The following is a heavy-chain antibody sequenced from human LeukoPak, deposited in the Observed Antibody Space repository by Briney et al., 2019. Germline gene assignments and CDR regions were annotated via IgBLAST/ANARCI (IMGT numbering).Heavy chain of an antibody. CDR3: AKGDSGSYYYYMNV. CDR2: IEYDGSDK. Sequence: QPRGSLRLSCVASGFSFGDYRMHWVRQAPGKGLEWMAFIEYDGSDKFYADSVKGRITISRDNSKNTLYLQMNGLKIEDTAVYFCAKGDSGSYYYYMNVWGKGTTVIVSS. J-gene: IGHJ6*03. D-gene: IGHD3-10*01. V-gene: IGHV3-30*02. CDR1: GFSFGDYR.